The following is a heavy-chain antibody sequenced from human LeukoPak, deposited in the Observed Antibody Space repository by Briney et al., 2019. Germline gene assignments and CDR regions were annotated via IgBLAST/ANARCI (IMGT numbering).Heavy chain of an antibody. J-gene: IGHJ4*02. CDR1: GFTVSTNY. D-gene: IGHD3-22*01. CDR2: IYSGGST. Sequence: GGSLRLSCAASGFTVSTNYLSWVRQAPGEGLEWASVIYSGGSTYYADSVKGRFTISRDNSKNTLYLQMNSLRAEDTAVYYCARGFFTMIVVFDYWGQGTLVTVSS. V-gene: IGHV3-66*01. CDR3: ARGFFTMIVVFDY.